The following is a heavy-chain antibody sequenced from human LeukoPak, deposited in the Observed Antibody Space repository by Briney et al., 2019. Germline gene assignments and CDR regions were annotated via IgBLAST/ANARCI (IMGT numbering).Heavy chain of an antibody. CDR2: IYTSGST. D-gene: IGHD3-22*01. V-gene: IGHV4-61*02. CDR3: AREPSGFYDSSGYYSIDY. Sequence: SETLSLTCTVSGGSISSGSYYWSWSRQPAGKGLEWIGRIYTSGSTKYNPSLKSRVTTSVDTSRNQFSLKLSSVTAADTAVNYCAREPSGFYDSSGYYSIDYWGQGTLVTVSS. CDR1: GGSISSGSYY. J-gene: IGHJ4*02.